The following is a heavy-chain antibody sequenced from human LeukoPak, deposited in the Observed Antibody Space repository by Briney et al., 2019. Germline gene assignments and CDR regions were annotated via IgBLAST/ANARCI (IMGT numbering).Heavy chain of an antibody. CDR2: IYYSGST. CDR3: ARHASVSGNWPRPLDY. D-gene: IGHD4-23*01. CDR1: GGSISSSNYY. J-gene: IGHJ4*02. Sequence: SETLSLTCTVSGGSISSSNYYWGWVRQPPGKGLEWIANIYYSGSTYYSPSLRSRVTISVDTSKNQFSLKLTSVTAADTAAYYCARHASVSGNWPRPLDYWGQGSLVTVSS. V-gene: IGHV4-39*01.